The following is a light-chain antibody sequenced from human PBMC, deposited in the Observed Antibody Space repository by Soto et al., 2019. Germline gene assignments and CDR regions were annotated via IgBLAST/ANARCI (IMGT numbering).Light chain of an antibody. CDR2: KAS. Sequence: DSQMTQYPSTLSASVGDRVTITCRASQSISSWLAWYQQKPGKAPKLLISKASTLQSGVPPRFSGSGSGTEFTLTISSLQPDDFETYDCQHYESYPMTFGGGTKVEIK. J-gene: IGKJ4*01. CDR3: QHYESYPMT. CDR1: QSISSW. V-gene: IGKV1-5*03.